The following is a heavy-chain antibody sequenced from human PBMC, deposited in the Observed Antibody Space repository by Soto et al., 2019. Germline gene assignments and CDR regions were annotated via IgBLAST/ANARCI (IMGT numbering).Heavy chain of an antibody. D-gene: IGHD3-22*01. CDR3: ARPLLTYYHDSSGHNDAFDI. J-gene: IGHJ3*02. V-gene: IGHV3-33*01. CDR1: GFTFSSYG. CDR2: IWYDGGNK. Sequence: PGESLKISCAASGFTFSSYGMHWVRQAPGKGLEWVAVIWYDGGNKYYADSVKGRFTISRDNSKNTLYLQMNSLRAEDTAVYYCARPLLTYYHDSSGHNDAFDIWGQGTMVTVSS.